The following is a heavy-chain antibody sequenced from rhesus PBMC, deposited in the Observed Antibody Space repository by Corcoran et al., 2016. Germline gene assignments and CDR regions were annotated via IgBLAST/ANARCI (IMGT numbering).Heavy chain of an antibody. CDR3: ASTYYYDSGFGY. D-gene: IGHD3-28*01. CDR1: GGSISGYYL. J-gene: IGHJ4*01. V-gene: IGHV4-143*01. Sequence: QVQLQESGPGVVKPSETLSLTCAVSGGSISGYYLWSWIRQPPGKGLEWIGSIYSISRNNYYNPSLNSRVTISTDTSKNQFSLKLSSVTAADTAVYYCASTYYYDSGFGYWGQGVLVTVSS. CDR2: IYSISRNN.